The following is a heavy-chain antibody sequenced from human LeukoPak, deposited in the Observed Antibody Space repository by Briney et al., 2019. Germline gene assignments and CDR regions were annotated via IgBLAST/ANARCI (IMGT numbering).Heavy chain of an antibody. CDR2: IYYSGST. CDR3: AASPYYGSGSYYEAPFDY. Sequence: SETLSLTCTVSGGSTSSYYWGWIRQPPGKGLEWIGYIYYSGSTNYNPSLKSRVTISVDTSKNQFSLKLSSVTAAETAVYYCAASPYYGSGSYYEAPFDYWGQGTLVTVSS. D-gene: IGHD3-10*01. J-gene: IGHJ4*02. V-gene: IGHV4-59*01. CDR1: GGSTSSYY.